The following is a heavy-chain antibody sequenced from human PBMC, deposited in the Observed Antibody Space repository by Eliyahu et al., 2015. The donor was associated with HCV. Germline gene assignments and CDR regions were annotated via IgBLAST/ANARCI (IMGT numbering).Heavy chain of an antibody. D-gene: IGHD3-3*01. V-gene: IGHV4-34*01. CDR2: INHSGST. J-gene: IGHJ6*02. CDR3: ARAYYGFLHYYYGMDV. CDR1: XGXFSGYX. Sequence: QVQLQQWGAGLLKPSETLSLTCAVXXGXFSGYXWSWIRXPPGKGLEWIGEINHSGSTNYNPSLKSRVTISVDTSKNQFSLKLSSVTAADTAVYYCARAYYGFLHYYYGMDVWGQGTTVTVSS.